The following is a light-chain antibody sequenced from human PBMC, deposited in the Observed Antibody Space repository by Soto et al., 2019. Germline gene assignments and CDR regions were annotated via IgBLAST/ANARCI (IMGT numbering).Light chain of an antibody. V-gene: IGLV2-14*01. CDR3: SSHAGSFTLV. CDR2: EVS. Sequence: QSALTQPASVSGSPGQSITISCTGTTSDVGGYNYVSWYQQHPGKAPKLMIYEVSNRPSGVSNRFSGSKSGNTASLTISGLQTSDEADYYCSSHAGSFTLVFGGGTKLTVL. CDR1: TSDVGGYNY. J-gene: IGLJ2*01.